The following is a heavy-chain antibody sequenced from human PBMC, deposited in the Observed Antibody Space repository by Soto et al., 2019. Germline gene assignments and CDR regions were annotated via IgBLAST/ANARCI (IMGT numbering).Heavy chain of an antibody. CDR3: TRALIQLWPHYYYGMDV. D-gene: IGHD5-18*01. V-gene: IGHV4-30-4*01. CDR1: GGSISSGDYY. J-gene: IGHJ6*02. CDR2: IYYSGTT. Sequence: KPSETLSLTCTVSGGSISSGDYYWSWIRQPPGKGLEWIGYIYYSGTTYYNPSLKSRVTISVDTSKNQFSLKVSSVTAADTAVYYXTRALIQLWPHYYYGMDVWGQGTTVTVSS.